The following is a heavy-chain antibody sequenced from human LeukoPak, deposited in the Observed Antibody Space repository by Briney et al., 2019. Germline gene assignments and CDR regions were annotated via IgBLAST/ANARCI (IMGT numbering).Heavy chain of an antibody. D-gene: IGHD4-4*01. Sequence: GGSLRLSCAASGFTFSTYSMNWVRQAPGKGLEWVSFISSSSSAIYYADSVKGRFTISRDNSKNTLYLQMNSLRAEDTAAYYCARDPVVTTVLFDYWGQGTLVTVSS. J-gene: IGHJ4*02. V-gene: IGHV3-48*01. CDR2: ISSSSSAI. CDR3: ARDPVVTTVLFDY. CDR1: GFTFSTYS.